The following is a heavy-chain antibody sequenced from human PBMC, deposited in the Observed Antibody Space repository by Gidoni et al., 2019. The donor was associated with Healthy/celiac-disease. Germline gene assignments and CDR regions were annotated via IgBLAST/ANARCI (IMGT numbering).Heavy chain of an antibody. V-gene: IGHV3-21*01. J-gene: IGHJ6*02. CDR3: ARDRAARMYYYGMDV. CDR1: GFTFSSYS. CDR2: IRSSSSYI. D-gene: IGHD6-6*01. Sequence: EVQLVESGGGLVKPGGSLRLSCAASGFTFSSYSMNWVRQAPGKGLEWVSSIRSSSSYIYYADSVKGRFTISRDNAKNSLYLQMNSLRAEDTAVYYCARDRAARMYYYGMDVWGQGTTVTVSS.